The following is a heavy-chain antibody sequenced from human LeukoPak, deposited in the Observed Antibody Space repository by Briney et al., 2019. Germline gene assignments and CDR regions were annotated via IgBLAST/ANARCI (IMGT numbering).Heavy chain of an antibody. D-gene: IGHD4-23*01. Sequence: QTGGSLRLSCAASGFTFSSYGMHWVRQAPGKGLEWVAVISYDGSNKYYADSVKGRFTISRDNAKNSLYLQMNSLRAEDTAVYYCAREAGTTVEGVAFDIWGQGTMVTVSS. J-gene: IGHJ3*02. CDR3: AREAGTTVEGVAFDI. CDR2: ISYDGSNK. V-gene: IGHV3-30*03. CDR1: GFTFSSYG.